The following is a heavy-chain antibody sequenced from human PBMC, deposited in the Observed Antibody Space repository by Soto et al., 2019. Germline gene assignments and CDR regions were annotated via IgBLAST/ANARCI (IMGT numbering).Heavy chain of an antibody. D-gene: IGHD6-19*01. CDR2: INPNSGGT. J-gene: IGHJ6*02. V-gene: IGHV1-2*04. CDR3: ARDLRIAVAGDYYYGMDV. CDR1: GYTFTGYY. Sequence: QVQLVQSGAEVKKPGASVKVSCKASGYTFTGYYMHWVRQAPGQGLEWMGWINPNSGGTNYAQKFQGWVTMTRDTRIXTXSMELSRLRSDDTAVYYCARDLRIAVAGDYYYGMDVWGQGTTVTVSS.